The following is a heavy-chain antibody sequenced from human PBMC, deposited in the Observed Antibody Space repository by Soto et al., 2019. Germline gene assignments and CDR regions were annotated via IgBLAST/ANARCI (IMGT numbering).Heavy chain of an antibody. CDR2: IKQDGSEK. D-gene: IGHD1-26*01. J-gene: IGHJ6*02. CDR1: GFTFSDAW. V-gene: IGHV3-7*01. CDR3: ARDRTTGAEWQIRDRFYGMDV. Sequence: EVQLVESGGGLIKPGGSLRLSCAASGFTFSDAWMSWVRQAPGKGLEWVANIKQDGSEKYYVDSVKGRFTISRDNAKNSLYLQMSSLRAEDTAVYFCARDRTTGAEWQIRDRFYGMDVWGPGTTVTVAS.